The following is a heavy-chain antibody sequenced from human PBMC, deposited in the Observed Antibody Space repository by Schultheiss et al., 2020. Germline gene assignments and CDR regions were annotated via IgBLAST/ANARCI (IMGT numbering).Heavy chain of an antibody. CDR1: GFTFSNSD. CDR2: VSWNGSRT. CDR3: ANGMYSKLSSLVIDYYHCYGIDV. D-gene: IGHD6-13*01. V-gene: IGHV3-19*01. J-gene: IGHJ6*02. Sequence: GGSLRLSCAASGFTFSNSDMNWVRQAPGKGLEWVSGVSWNGSRTYYADSVKGRFTISRDNSKITLYLQMNSLTAEDTAVYYCANGMYSKLSSLVIDYYHCYGIDVWGQGITVTISS.